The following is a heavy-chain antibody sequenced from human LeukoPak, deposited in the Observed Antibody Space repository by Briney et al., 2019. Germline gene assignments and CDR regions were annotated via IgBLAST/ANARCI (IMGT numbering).Heavy chain of an antibody. Sequence: SETLSLTCTVSGGSISSGGYYWSWIRQPPGKGLEWIGYIYHSGSTYYNPSLKSRVTISVDRSKNQFSLKLSSVTAADTAVYYCASHEDGLAVVPATIRFDYWGQGTLVTVSS. J-gene: IGHJ4*02. CDR2: IYHSGST. D-gene: IGHD2-2*01. CDR3: ASHEDGLAVVPATIRFDY. V-gene: IGHV4-30-2*01. CDR1: GGSISSGGYY.